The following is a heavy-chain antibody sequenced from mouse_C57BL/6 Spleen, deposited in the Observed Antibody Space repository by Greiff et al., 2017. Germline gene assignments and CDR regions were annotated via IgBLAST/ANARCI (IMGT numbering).Heavy chain of an antibody. CDR2: IYPRSGNT. CDR1: GYTFTSYG. D-gene: IGHD2-4*01. J-gene: IGHJ4*01. CDR3: SRQYDYGVGGYYAMDY. V-gene: IGHV1-81*01. Sequence: VQLQQSGAELARPGASVKLSCKASGYTFTSYGISWVKQRTGQGLEWIGEIYPRSGNTYYNEKFKGKATLTADKSSSTAYMELRSLTSEDSAVYFCSRQYDYGVGGYYAMDYRGQGTSVTVSS.